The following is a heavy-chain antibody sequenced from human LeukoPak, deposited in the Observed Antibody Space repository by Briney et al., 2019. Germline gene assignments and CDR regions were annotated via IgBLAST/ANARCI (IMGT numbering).Heavy chain of an antibody. CDR2: INPNSGAT. CDR1: GYTFTAYY. Sequence: AASVKVSCKASGYTFTAYYIHWGRQAPGQGLEWMGWINPNSGATNHAQNFQARVAMTRDTSISTAYMELSSLRSDDTAVYYCARVSGTTSFGNYWFDSWGRGTLVTVSS. CDR3: ARVSGTTSFGNYWFDS. V-gene: IGHV1-2*02. J-gene: IGHJ5*01. D-gene: IGHD3-10*01.